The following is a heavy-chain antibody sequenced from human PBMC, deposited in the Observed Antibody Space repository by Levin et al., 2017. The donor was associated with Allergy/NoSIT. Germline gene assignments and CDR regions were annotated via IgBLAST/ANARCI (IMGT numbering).Heavy chain of an antibody. J-gene: IGHJ4*02. CDR1: GFTFSSYA. CDR2: ISGSGGST. D-gene: IGHD5-18*01. CDR3: AKSKSLGNSYGPPVY. V-gene: IGHV3-23*01. Sequence: GESLKISCAASGFTFSSYAMSWVRQAPGKGLEWVSAISGSGGSTYYADSVKGRFTISRDNSKNTLYLQMNSLRAEDTAVYYCAKSKSLGNSYGPPVYWGQGTLVTVSS.